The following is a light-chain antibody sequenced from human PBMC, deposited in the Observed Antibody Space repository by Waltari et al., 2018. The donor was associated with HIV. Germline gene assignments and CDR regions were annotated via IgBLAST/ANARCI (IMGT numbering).Light chain of an antibody. Sequence: QSVPTPPPSVSAAPAQMLPISCPGSSPKLRAHSHVPRSQQPPGTAPKHLIYGNNNRPSGVADRFSGSKSGTSASLAITGLQAEDEADYYCQSYDSSLSGSGVFGGGTKLTVL. V-gene: IGLV1-40*01. J-gene: IGLJ3*02. CDR3: QSYDSSLSGSGV. CDR2: GNN. CDR1: SPKLRAHSH.